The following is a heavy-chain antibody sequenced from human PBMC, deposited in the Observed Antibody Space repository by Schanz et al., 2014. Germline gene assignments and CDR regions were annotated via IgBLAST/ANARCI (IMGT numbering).Heavy chain of an antibody. J-gene: IGHJ5*02. V-gene: IGHV4-4*07. Sequence: QVQLQESGPGLVKPSETLSLTCTVSGGSISSFYWSWIRQPAGKGLEWIGRIYTNGSTKYNPSLKSRVTMSVDTPKTQFSLKLSSVTAADTAVYYCARGGYCSRTSCYFKGGWFDPWGQGTLVTVSS. CDR1: GGSISSFY. CDR3: ARGGYCSRTSCYFKGGWFDP. CDR2: IYTNGST. D-gene: IGHD2-2*01.